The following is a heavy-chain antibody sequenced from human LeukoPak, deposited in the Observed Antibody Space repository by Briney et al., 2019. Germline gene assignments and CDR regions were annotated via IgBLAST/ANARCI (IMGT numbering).Heavy chain of an antibody. CDR2: IHISGST. D-gene: IGHD4-17*01. CDR3: ARSLYGDYEDNFDY. V-gene: IGHV4-4*07. CDR1: GGSISNYY. J-gene: IGHJ4*02. Sequence: PSETLSLTCTVSGGSISNYYWSWIRQPAGKGLEWIGRIHISGSTNYNPSLKSRVTISVDTSKNQFSLKLSSVTAADTAVYYCARSLYGDYEDNFDYWGQGTLVTVSS.